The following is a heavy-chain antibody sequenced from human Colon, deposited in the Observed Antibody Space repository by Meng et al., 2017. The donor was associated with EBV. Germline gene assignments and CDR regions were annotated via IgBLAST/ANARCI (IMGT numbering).Heavy chain of an antibody. D-gene: IGHD3-22*01. CDR1: GDSISSTDYY. CDR2: IYYSGSR. CDR3: ARVTGKIYYDGSGYPEAFDY. J-gene: IGHJ4*02. Sequence: QVQPQESGTGLVNPSQPLSLTCTVSGDSISSTDYYWSWVRQPPGKGLEWTGYIYYSGSRYYNPSLKSRVTISVDTSKNQFSLKLSSVTAADTAVYYCARVTGKIYYDGSGYPEAFDYWGQGTLVTVSS. V-gene: IGHV4-30-4*01.